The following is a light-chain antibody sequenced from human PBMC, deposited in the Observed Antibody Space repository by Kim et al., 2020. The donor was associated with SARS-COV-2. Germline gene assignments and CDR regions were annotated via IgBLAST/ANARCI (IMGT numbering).Light chain of an antibody. J-gene: IGKJ1*01. CDR2: AAS. V-gene: IGKV1-39*01. CDR3: QQSDNNPRT. Sequence: DIQMTQSPSSLSASVGDRVTITCRASQSISSYLNWYQQKPGKAPKLLIYAASSLQSGVPSRFSGSGSGTDFTLTISSLQPEDFATYYCQQSDNNPRTFGQGTRVDIK. CDR1: QSISSY.